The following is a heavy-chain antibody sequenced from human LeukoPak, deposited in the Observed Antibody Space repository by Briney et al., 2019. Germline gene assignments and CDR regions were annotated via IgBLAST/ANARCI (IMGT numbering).Heavy chain of an antibody. CDR1: GFTFSSYS. V-gene: IGHV3-21*01. D-gene: IGHD1-26*01. Sequence: PGGSLRLSCAASGFTFSSYSMNWVRQAPGKGLEWVSSISSSSSYIYYADSVKGRFTISRDNAKNSLYLQMNSLRAEDTAVYYCAREGIVGAFFDYWGQGTLVTVSS. CDR2: ISSSSSYI. J-gene: IGHJ4*02. CDR3: AREGIVGAFFDY.